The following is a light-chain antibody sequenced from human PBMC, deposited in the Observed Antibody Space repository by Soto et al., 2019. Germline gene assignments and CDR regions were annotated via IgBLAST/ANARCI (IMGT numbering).Light chain of an antibody. CDR1: QGISNS. V-gene: IGKV1-27*01. CDR2: TAS. Sequence: DIQMTQSPSSLSASVGDRVTITCRASQGISNSLAWYQQKPGKVPKLLIYTASTLQSGLPSRFSGRRFGTDLPLPITSLQPEDVATYYCQKYTSAPLTFGGGTKVELK. CDR3: QKYTSAPLT. J-gene: IGKJ4*01.